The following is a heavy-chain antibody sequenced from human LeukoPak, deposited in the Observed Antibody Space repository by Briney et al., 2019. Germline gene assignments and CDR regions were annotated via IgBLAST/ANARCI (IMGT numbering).Heavy chain of an antibody. D-gene: IGHD6-19*01. CDR1: GGTFSSYA. CDR3: ARWRDEQWLVHFDY. J-gene: IGHJ4*02. CDR2: ISAYNGNT. Sequence: ASVKVSCKASGGTFSSYAISWVRQAPGQGREWMGWISAYNGNTNYAQKLQGRVTITTDTSTSRAYIELRSLRSDDTAVYYCARWRDEQWLVHFDYWGQGTLVTVSS. V-gene: IGHV1-18*01.